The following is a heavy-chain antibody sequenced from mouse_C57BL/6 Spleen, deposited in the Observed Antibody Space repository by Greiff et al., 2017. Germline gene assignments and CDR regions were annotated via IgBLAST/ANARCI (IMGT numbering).Heavy chain of an antibody. Sequence: EVQGVESGGGLVQPKGSLKLSCAASGFSFNTYAMNWVRQAPGKGLEWVARIRSKSNNYATYYADSVKDRFPISRDDSESMLYLQMNNLKTEDTAMYYCVRQGTGLFDYWGQGTTLTVSS. D-gene: IGHD4-1*01. J-gene: IGHJ2*01. V-gene: IGHV10-1*01. CDR2: IRSKSNNYAT. CDR1: GFSFNTYA. CDR3: VRQGTGLFDY.